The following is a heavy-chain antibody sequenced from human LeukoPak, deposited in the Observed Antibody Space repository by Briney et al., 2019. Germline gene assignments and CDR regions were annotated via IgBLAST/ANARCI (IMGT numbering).Heavy chain of an antibody. CDR2: IIPIFGTA. CDR3: ARGVKGRSGSYYASFGY. V-gene: IGHV1-69*05. D-gene: IGHD1-26*01. CDR1: GGTFSSYA. Sequence: ASVKVSCKASGGTFSSYAISWVRQAPGQGLEWMGGIIPIFGTANYAQKFQGRVTITTDESTSTAYMELSSLRSEDTAVYYCARGVKGRSGSYYASFGYWGQGTLVTVSS. J-gene: IGHJ4*02.